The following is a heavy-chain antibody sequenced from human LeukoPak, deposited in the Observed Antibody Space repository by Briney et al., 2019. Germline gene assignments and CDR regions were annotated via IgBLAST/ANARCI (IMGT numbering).Heavy chain of an antibody. CDR3: ARGAIDIVVVVAATFFDY. Sequence: ASVKVSCKASAYTFTSNGISWVRQAPGQGLEWMGWISAYNGNTNYAQKLQGRVTMTTDTSTSTAYMELRSLRSDDTAVYYGARGAIDIVVVVAATFFDYWGQGTLVTVSS. CDR1: AYTFTSNG. D-gene: IGHD2-15*01. CDR2: ISAYNGNT. V-gene: IGHV1-18*01. J-gene: IGHJ4*02.